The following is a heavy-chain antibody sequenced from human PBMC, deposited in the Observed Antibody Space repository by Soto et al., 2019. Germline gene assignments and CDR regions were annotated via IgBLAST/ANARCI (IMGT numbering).Heavy chain of an antibody. CDR1: GFTFSGYE. J-gene: IGHJ4*02. D-gene: IGHD3-22*01. V-gene: IGHV3-48*03. CDR3: ARSSGSYRPFDS. CDR2: ISTIDGTI. Sequence: VGSLRLSCAVSGFTFSGYEMNWVRQAPGKGLEWISHISTIDGTIYYADSVKGRFTISSNNAKNSLYLQMNSLRAEDTAVYYCARSSGSYRPFDSWGQGTLVTVSS.